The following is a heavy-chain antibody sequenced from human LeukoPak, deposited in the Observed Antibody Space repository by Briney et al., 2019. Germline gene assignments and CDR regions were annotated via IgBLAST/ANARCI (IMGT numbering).Heavy chain of an antibody. CDR1: GYTFSNCG. D-gene: IGHD3-22*01. Sequence: ASVKVSCKASGYTFSNCGITWVRQAPGQGLEWMGWISTYNGNGNTNYAQKLQGRVTMTTDTSTSTAYMELRSLRSGDTAVYYCARSRYYYDSSAYLAFDYWGQGTPVTVSS. V-gene: IGHV1-18*01. CDR3: ARSRYYYDSSAYLAFDY. CDR2: ISTYNGNGNT. J-gene: IGHJ4*02.